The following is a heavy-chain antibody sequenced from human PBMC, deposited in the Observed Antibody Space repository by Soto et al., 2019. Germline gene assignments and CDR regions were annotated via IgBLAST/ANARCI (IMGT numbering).Heavy chain of an antibody. CDR1: GGSVSSGNYY. CDR2: MSHRSGT. V-gene: IGHV4-34*01. J-gene: IGHJ3*02. Sequence: QVQLQQWGAGLLKPSETLSLTCAVYGGSVSSGNYYWSWIRQPPGKGLEWIGEMSHRSGTHLNPSLKSRVTIAVDTPKTHFSLKMSSVTAADTALYYCARVERGTATTVVDAFDIWGPGTMVTVSS. D-gene: IGHD1-1*01. CDR3: ARVERGTATTVVDAFDI.